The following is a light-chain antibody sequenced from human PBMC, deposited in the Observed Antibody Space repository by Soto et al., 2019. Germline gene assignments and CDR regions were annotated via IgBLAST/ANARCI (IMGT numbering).Light chain of an antibody. V-gene: IGLV2-14*01. CDR3: SSYSRTSFYV. CDR2: EVS. CDR1: SSDVGGYNY. Sequence: QSVLTQPASASGSPGQSVAISCTGTSSDVGGYNYVSWYQQHPGKAPKLMIYEVSNRPSGVSNRFSGSKSGNTASLTISGLQAEDEADYYCSSYSRTSFYVFGTGTKV. J-gene: IGLJ1*01.